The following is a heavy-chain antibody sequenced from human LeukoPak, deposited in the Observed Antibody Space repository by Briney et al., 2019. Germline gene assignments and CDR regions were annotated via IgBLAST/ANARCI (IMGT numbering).Heavy chain of an antibody. V-gene: IGHV1-18*01. CDR3: ARGPSYGDYLY. D-gene: IGHD4-17*01. J-gene: IGHJ4*02. CDR1: GYIFPSYG. Sequence: ASVKVSCKASGYIFPSYGISWVRQAPGQGLEWMGWISAYNGNTNYAQKLQGRVTMTTDTSTTTAYLELRSLRFDDTAVYYCARGPSYGDYLYWGQGTLVTVSS. CDR2: ISAYNGNT.